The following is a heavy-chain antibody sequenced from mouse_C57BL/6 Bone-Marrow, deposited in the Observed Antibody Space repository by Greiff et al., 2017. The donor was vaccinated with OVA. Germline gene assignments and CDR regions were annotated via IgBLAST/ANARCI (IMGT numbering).Heavy chain of an antibody. CDR3: VAGYDRRNYAMDY. Sequence: EVQLVESGGGLVQPKGSLKLSCAASGFSFNTYAMNWVRQAPGKGLEWVARIRSKSNNYATYYADSVKDRFTISRDDSESMLYLQMNNLKTEDTAMYYCVAGYDRRNYAMDYWGQGTSVTVSS. D-gene: IGHD2-2*01. CDR2: IRSKSNNYAT. J-gene: IGHJ4*01. V-gene: IGHV10-1*01. CDR1: GFSFNTYA.